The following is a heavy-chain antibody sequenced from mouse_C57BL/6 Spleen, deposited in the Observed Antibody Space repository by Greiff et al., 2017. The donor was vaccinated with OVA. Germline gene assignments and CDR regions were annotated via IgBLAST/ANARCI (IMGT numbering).Heavy chain of an antibody. Sequence: VKLQQSGAELVRPGTSVKVSCKASGYAFTNYLIEWVKQRPGQGLEWIGVINPGSGGTNYNEKFKGKATLTADKSSSTAYMQLSSLTSEDSAVYFCARGDYDYDDDYAMDYWGQGTSVTVSS. D-gene: IGHD2-4*01. V-gene: IGHV1-54*01. CDR3: ARGDYDYDDDYAMDY. J-gene: IGHJ4*01. CDR1: GYAFTNYL. CDR2: INPGSGGT.